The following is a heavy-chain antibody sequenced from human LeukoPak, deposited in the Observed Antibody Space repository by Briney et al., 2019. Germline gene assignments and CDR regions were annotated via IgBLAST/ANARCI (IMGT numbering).Heavy chain of an antibody. J-gene: IGHJ4*02. CDR1: VFTFSSHW. CDR2: INQDASEK. CDR3: VRVGSSSGIHEY. Sequence: PGGSLRLSCAASVFTFSSHWMSWVRQAPGKRLEWVANINQDASEKYYVDSVKGRFTISRDNAKNSLYQQMNSLRVEDTAVYYCVRVGSSSGIHEYWGQGTLVTVSS. V-gene: IGHV3-7*01. D-gene: IGHD6-6*01.